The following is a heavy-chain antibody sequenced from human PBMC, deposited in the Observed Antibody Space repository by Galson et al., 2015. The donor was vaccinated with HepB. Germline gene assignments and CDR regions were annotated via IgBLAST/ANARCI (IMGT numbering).Heavy chain of an antibody. CDR2: IDPSDSYT. CDR1: GYTFTSYW. V-gene: IGHV5-10-1*01. D-gene: IGHD3-10*02. J-gene: IGHJ4*02. CDR3: ARTTKFGELTPLDY. Sequence: KVSCKASGYTFTSYWISWVRQMPGKGLEWMGRIDPSDSYTNYSPSFQGHVTISADKSISTAYLQWSSLKASDTAMYYCARTTKFGELTPLDYWGQGTLVTVSS.